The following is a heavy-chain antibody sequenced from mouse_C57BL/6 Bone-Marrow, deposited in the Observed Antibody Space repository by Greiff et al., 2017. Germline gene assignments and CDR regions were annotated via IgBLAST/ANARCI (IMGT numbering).Heavy chain of an antibody. CDR2: ISYDGSN. D-gene: IGHD2-4*01. CDR3: ARDRGDYDYDEGFAY. Sequence: DVQLQESGPGLVKPSQSLSLTCSVTGYSITSGYYWNWIRQFPGNKLEWMGYISYDGSNNYNPSLKNRISITRDTSKNQFFLKLNSVTTEDTATYYCARDRGDYDYDEGFAYWGQGTLVTVSA. J-gene: IGHJ3*01. V-gene: IGHV3-6*01. CDR1: GYSITSGYY.